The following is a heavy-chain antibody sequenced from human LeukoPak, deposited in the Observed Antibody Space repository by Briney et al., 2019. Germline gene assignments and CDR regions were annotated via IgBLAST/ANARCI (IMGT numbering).Heavy chain of an antibody. D-gene: IGHD4-17*01. CDR2: IYYSGST. J-gene: IGHJ4*02. CDR1: GGSISSSSYY. V-gene: IGHV4-39*01. Sequence: SETLSLTCTVSGGSISSSSYYWGWIRQPPGKGLEWIGSIYYSGSTYYNPSLKSRVTISVDTSKNQFSLRLSSVTAADTAVYYCARLPTVTFFDYWGQGTLVTVSS. CDR3: ARLPTVTFFDY.